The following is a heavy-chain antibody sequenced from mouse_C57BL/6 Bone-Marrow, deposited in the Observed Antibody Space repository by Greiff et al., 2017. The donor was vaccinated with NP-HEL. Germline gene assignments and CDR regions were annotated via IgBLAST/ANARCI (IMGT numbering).Heavy chain of an antibody. D-gene: IGHD2-3*01. V-gene: IGHV1-81*01. CDR2: IYPGSGNT. CDR3: GRGWDGYSDF. CDR1: GYTFTSYG. Sequence: QVQLQQSGAELARPGASVKLSCKASGYTFTSYGISWVKQRTGQGLEWIGEIYPGSGNTYYNEKFKGKATLTADKSSSTAYMELSSLTYEDSAVYVCGRGWDGYSDFGGRGTALTVSA. J-gene: IGHJ2*01.